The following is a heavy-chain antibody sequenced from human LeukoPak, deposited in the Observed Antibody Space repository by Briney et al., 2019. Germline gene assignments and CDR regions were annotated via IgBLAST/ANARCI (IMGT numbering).Heavy chain of an antibody. V-gene: IGHV4-31*03. CDR2: ISYSGST. CDR1: GGSISSGGYY. J-gene: IGHJ4*02. CDR3: ASHSLEWELQDY. D-gene: IGHD1-26*01. Sequence: SETLSLTCTVSGGSISSGGYYWSWIRQHPGKGLEWIGYISYSGSTYYNPSLKSRVTISVGTSKNQFSLKLSSVTAADTAVYYCASHSLEWELQDYWGQGTLVTVSS.